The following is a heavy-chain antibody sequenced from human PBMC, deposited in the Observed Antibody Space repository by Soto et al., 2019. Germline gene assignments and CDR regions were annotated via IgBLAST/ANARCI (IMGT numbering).Heavy chain of an antibody. V-gene: IGHV3-23*01. CDR2: ISGSGGST. J-gene: IGHJ4*02. Sequence: GGSLRLSCAASGFTFSSYAMSWVRQAPGKGLEWVSAISGSGGSTYYADSVKGRFTISRDNSKNTLYLQMNSLRAEDTAVYYCAKSYYDTSGYYFPFHYWGQGAMVTVYS. CDR1: GFTFSSYA. D-gene: IGHD3-22*01. CDR3: AKSYYDTSGYYFPFHY.